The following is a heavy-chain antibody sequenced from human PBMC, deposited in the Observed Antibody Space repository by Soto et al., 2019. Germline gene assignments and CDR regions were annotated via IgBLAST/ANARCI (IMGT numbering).Heavy chain of an antibody. CDR1: GGSFSSYA. CDR2: IIPIFGTA. J-gene: IGHJ5*02. V-gene: IGHV1-69*13. Sequence: SVKVSYKASGGSFSSYAIRWVRQAPGQGLEWMGGIIPIFGTANYAQKFQGRVTITADESTSTAYMELSSLRFEDTAVYYCARAIVGPTTTGWLDTWGPETLVTVPQ. CDR3: ARAIVGPTTTGWLDT. D-gene: IGHD1-26*01.